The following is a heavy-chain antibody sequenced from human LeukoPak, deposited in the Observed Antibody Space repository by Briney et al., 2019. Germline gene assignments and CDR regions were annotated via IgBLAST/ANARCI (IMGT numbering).Heavy chain of an antibody. V-gene: IGHV4-59*08. CDR2: IYYSGST. D-gene: IGHD2-2*01. J-gene: IGHJ3*02. CDR1: GGSISSYY. Sequence: SETLSLTCTVSGGSISSYYWSWFRQPPGKGLEWIGYIYYSGSTNYNPSLKSRVTISVDTSKNQFSLKLSSVTAADTAVYYCARHTIDCSSTSCSHGGDAFDIWGQGTMVTVSS. CDR3: ARHTIDCSSTSCSHGGDAFDI.